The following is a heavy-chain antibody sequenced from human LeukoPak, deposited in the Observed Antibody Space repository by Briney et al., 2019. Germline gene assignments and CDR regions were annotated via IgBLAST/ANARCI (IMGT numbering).Heavy chain of an antibody. V-gene: IGHV1-46*01. D-gene: IGHD2-2*01. J-gene: IGHJ5*02. Sequence: ASVKVSCKASGYTFTSYYMHWVRQAPGQGLEWMGIINPSGGSTSYAQKFQGRVTMTRDTSTSTVYMELSSLRSEDTAVYYCARDLVVVVPAATGSWFDPWGQGTLVTVSS. CDR3: ARDLVVVVPAATGSWFDP. CDR1: GYTFTSYY. CDR2: INPSGGST.